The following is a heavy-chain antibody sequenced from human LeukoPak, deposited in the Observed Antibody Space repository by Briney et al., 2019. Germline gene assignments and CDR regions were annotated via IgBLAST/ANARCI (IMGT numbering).Heavy chain of an antibody. CDR3: ARRTYFDAFDI. D-gene: IGHD2-21*01. V-gene: IGHV1-18*01. Sequence: AASVKVSCKASNYTFTSYGISWVRQAPGQGLEWMAWINAYNGDTNYAQKFQGRVTLTTDTSTSTAYMELRSLRSDDTAVYYCARRTYFDAFDIWGQGTMVTVSS. J-gene: IGHJ3*02. CDR1: NYTFTSYG. CDR2: INAYNGDT.